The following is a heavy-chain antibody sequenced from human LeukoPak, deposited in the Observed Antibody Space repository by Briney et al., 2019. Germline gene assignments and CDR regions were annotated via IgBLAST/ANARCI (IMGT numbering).Heavy chain of an antibody. Sequence: SETLSLTCTVSGGSISSSSYYWGWIRQPPWKGLEWIGSIYYSGSTYYNPSLKSRVTMSVDTSKNQCSLKLRSVTAAYPAACYCARTVVSLPFDYWGQGTLVTVSS. V-gene: IGHV4-39*01. CDR1: GGSISSSSYY. CDR2: IYYSGST. D-gene: IGHD3-22*01. J-gene: IGHJ4*02. CDR3: ARTVVSLPFDY.